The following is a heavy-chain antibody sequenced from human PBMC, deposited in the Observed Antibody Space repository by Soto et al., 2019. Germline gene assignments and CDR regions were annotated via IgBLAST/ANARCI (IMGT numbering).Heavy chain of an antibody. CDR2: ISYDGSNK. J-gene: IGHJ4*02. CDR1: GFTLSSYA. D-gene: IGHD4-17*01. Sequence: QVQLVESGGGVVQPGRSLRLSCAASGFTLSSYAMHWVRQAPGKGLEWVAVISYDGSNKYYADSVKGRFTISRDNSKNTLYLQMNSLRAEDTAVYYCARDLAHDYGGNYFDYWGQGTLVTVSS. V-gene: IGHV3-30-3*01. CDR3: ARDLAHDYGGNYFDY.